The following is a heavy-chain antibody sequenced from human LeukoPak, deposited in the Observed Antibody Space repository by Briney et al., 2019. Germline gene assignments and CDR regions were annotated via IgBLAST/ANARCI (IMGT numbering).Heavy chain of an antibody. CDR2: ISSSSTYI. CDR3: ARVGSTSFDY. D-gene: IGHD2-2*01. CDR1: GFTFSTYD. Sequence: PGGSLRLSCAASGFTFSTYDMNWVRQAPGKGLEWVSSISSSSTYIYYADSVKGRFTISRDNAKNSLYLQMNSLRAEDTAVYYCARVGSTSFDYWGQGTLVTVSS. J-gene: IGHJ4*02. V-gene: IGHV3-21*01.